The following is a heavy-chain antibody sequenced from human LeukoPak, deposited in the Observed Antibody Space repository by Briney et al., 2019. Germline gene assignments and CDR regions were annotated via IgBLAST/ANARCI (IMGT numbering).Heavy chain of an antibody. CDR3: AKSSSYDSSGYYSSYYFDY. V-gene: IGHV3-23*01. CDR1: GFTFSSYA. CDR2: ISGSGGST. Sequence: PGGSLRLSCAASGFTFSSYAMSWVRQAPGKGLEWVSVISGSGGSTYYADSVKGRFTISRDNSKNTLYLQMNSLRAEDTAVYYCAKSSSYDSSGYYSSYYFDYWGQGTLVTVSS. D-gene: IGHD3-22*01. J-gene: IGHJ4*02.